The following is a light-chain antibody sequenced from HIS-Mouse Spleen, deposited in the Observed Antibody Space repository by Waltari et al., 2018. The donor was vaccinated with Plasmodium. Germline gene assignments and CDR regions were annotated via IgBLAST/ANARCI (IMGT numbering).Light chain of an antibody. CDR2: EVS. J-gene: IGLJ2*01. CDR3: SSYAGSNNLV. CDR1: SSDVGGYNS. V-gene: IGLV2-8*01. Sequence: QSALTQPPSASGSPGQSVTISCTGTSSDVGGYNSVSWYQQHPGKAPKLMIYEVSKRPSGVPYVFSGSKAGNTASLTVSGLQAEDEADYYCSSYAGSNNLVFGGGTKLTVL.